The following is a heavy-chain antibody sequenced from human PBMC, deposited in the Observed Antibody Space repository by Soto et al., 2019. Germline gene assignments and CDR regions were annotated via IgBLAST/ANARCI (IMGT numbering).Heavy chain of an antibody. Sequence: TGGSLRLSCAASGFTFSSYAMSWVRQAPGKGLEWVSAISGSGGSTYYADSVKGRFTISRDNSKNTLYLQMNGLRAEDTAVYYCAKLSSSWYADYFDYWGQGTLVTVSS. V-gene: IGHV3-23*01. J-gene: IGHJ4*02. CDR2: ISGSGGST. CDR1: GFTFSSYA. CDR3: AKLSSSWYADYFDY. D-gene: IGHD6-13*01.